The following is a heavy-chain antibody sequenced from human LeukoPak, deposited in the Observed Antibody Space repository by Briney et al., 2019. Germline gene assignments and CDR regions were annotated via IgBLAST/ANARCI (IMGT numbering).Heavy chain of an antibody. J-gene: IGHJ4*02. V-gene: IGHV4-38-2*02. CDR1: GYSISSGCY. D-gene: IGHD5-12*01. CDR2: IYHSGST. CDR3: AKEGGYSANTS. Sequence: SETLSLTCTVSGYSISSGCYWGWIRQPPGKGLEWIGSIYHSGSTYYNPSLKSRVTISVDTSKNQFSLKLSSVTAADTAVYYCAKEGGYSANTSWGQGTLVTVSS.